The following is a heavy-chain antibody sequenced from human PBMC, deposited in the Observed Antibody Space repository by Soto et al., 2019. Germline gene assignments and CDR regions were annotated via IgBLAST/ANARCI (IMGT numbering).Heavy chain of an antibody. CDR1: GFTFSNSA. Sequence: QMEVIQSGPEVKKPGTSVKVSCKTSGFTFSNSAVQWVRQARGQRPEWIGWIIVGGGGTKYAQEVDGSITVTGDVSTNTAYMEVSGLRSEVTAMYYCAAELYSGGRCCSFDVWCRGTMVTVSS. D-gene: IGHD2-15*01. CDR3: AAELYSGGRCCSFDV. CDR2: IIVGGGGT. J-gene: IGHJ3*01. V-gene: IGHV1-58*01.